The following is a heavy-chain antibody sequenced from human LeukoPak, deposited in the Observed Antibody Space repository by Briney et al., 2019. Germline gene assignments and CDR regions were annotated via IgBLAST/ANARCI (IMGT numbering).Heavy chain of an antibody. J-gene: IGHJ4*02. V-gene: IGHV4-59*01. Sequence: SETLSLTCTVSGGSISSYYWSWIRQPPGKGLEWIGYIYYSGSTNYNPSLKSRVTISVDTSKNQFSLKLSSVTAADTAVYYCARIVKPGIAAATTAPADYWGQGTLVTVSS. CDR1: GGSISSYY. D-gene: IGHD6-13*01. CDR3: ARIVKPGIAAATTAPADY. CDR2: IYYSGST.